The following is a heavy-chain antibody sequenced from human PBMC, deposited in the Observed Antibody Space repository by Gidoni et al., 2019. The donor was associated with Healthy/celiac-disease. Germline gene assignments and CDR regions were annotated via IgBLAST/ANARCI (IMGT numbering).Heavy chain of an antibody. Sequence: EVQLLESGGGLVQPGGSLRLSCAASGFTFSSYAISWVRQAPGKGLEWVSAISGSGGSTYYADSVKGRFTISRDNSKNTLYLQMNSLRAEDTAVYYCAKDLCSSTSCYPYYYYYGMDVWGQGTTVTVSS. V-gene: IGHV3-23*01. CDR3: AKDLCSSTSCYPYYYYYGMDV. CDR2: ISGSGGST. J-gene: IGHJ6*02. CDR1: GFTFSSYA. D-gene: IGHD2-2*01.